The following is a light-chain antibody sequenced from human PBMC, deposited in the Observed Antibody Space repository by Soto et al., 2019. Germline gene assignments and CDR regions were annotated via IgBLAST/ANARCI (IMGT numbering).Light chain of an antibody. Sequence: QSVLTQPPSASGTPGQRVTISCSGSSSNIGSNYVYWYQQLPATAPKLLIYRNNQRPSGVPDRFSGSKSGTSASLAISGLRSEDEADYYCAAWDNSLSVWVFGGGTKVTVL. CDR2: RNN. J-gene: IGLJ3*02. CDR1: SSNIGSNY. CDR3: AAWDNSLSVWV. V-gene: IGLV1-47*01.